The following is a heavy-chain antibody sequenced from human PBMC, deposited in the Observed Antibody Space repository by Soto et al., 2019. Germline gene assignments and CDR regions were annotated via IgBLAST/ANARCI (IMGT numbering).Heavy chain of an antibody. Sequence: ASVKVSCKASGYTFTSYDINWVRQATGQGLEWMGWMNPNSGNTGYAQKFQGRVTMTRNTSISTAYMELSSLRSEDTAVYYCARGRDVVVGPGAVCSGSDNHYYYMDVWGKGTTVTGSS. CDR2: MNPNSGNT. CDR3: ARGRDVVVGPGAVCSGSDNHYYYMDV. D-gene: IGHD2-2*01. J-gene: IGHJ6*03. V-gene: IGHV1-8*01. CDR1: GYTFTSYD.